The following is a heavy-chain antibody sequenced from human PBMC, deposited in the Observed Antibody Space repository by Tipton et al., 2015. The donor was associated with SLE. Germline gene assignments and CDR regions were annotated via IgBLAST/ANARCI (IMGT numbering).Heavy chain of an antibody. D-gene: IGHD6-13*01. CDR3: ARGRSSSWFSLDY. CDR2: IYYSGST. Sequence: TLSLTCTVSGGSISSSSYYWGWIRQPPGKGLEWIGSIYYSGSTYYNPSLKSRVTISVDTSKNQFSLKLSSVTAADTAVYYCARGRSSSWFSLDYWGQGTLVTVSS. J-gene: IGHJ4*02. CDR1: GGSISSSSYY. V-gene: IGHV4-39*07.